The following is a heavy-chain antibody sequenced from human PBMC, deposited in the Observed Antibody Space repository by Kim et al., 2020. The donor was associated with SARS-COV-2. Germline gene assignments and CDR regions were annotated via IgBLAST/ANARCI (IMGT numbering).Heavy chain of an antibody. D-gene: IGHD6-13*01. V-gene: IGHV3-74*01. Sequence: DGSGTVYADAVKGRLNISRDKAKNMLYLQMNSLRADDAAVYFCVRSAAAFDYWGQGTLVSVSS. J-gene: IGHJ4*02. CDR2: DGSGT. CDR3: VRSAAAFDY.